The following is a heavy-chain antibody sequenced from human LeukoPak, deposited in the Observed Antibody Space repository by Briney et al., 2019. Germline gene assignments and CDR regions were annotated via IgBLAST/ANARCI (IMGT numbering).Heavy chain of an antibody. CDR1: GYTFTTYD. J-gene: IGHJ4*02. CDR2: MNPNNGDT. D-gene: IGHD3-16*01. Sequence: GASVKVSFKASGYTFTTYDINWVRQVPGQGLEWMGWMNPNNGDTGYAQKFQGRVTITRDTSKTTVYMELRSLTSEDTAIFYCARGQWGSYGSWYFDSGGEGSLVSVSS. V-gene: IGHV1-8*01. CDR3: ARGQWGSYGSWYFDS.